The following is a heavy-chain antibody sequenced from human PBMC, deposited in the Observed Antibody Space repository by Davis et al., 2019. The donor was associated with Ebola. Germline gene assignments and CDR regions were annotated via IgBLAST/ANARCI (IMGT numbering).Heavy chain of an antibody. CDR1: GYTFTGYY. D-gene: IGHD6-19*01. J-gene: IGHJ5*02. CDR3: VREGSGWYVDNWFDP. CDR2: INPNSGGT. V-gene: IGHV1-2*02. Sequence: ASVTVSCKASGYTFTGYYMHWVRQAPGQGLEWMGWINPNSGGTKFAQKFQGRVTMSGDTSVSTGYMEISRLTSDDTAVYYCVREGSGWYVDNWFDPWGQGTLVTVSS.